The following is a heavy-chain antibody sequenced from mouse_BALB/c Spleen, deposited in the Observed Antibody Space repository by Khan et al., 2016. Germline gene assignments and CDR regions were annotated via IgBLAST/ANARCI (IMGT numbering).Heavy chain of an antibody. CDR3: ARGYGYGAMDY. CDR2: IYPGDGDT. J-gene: IGHJ4*01. Sequence: QVRLQQSGPELVKPGASVKISCKASGYAFSSSWMNWVKQRPGQGLEWIGRIYPGDGDTNYNGKFKGKATLTADKSSITAYMQLSSLTSVYSAVYFCARGYGYGAMDYWGQGTSVTVSS. CDR1: GYAFSSSW. V-gene: IGHV1-82*01. D-gene: IGHD1-2*01.